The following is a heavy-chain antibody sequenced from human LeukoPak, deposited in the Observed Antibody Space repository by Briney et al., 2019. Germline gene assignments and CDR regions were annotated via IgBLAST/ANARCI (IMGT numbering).Heavy chain of an antibody. D-gene: IGHD3-10*01. CDR1: GYSISSGYY. CDR3: ALKLKRGITMVRGDHFDY. CDR2: IYHSGST. J-gene: IGHJ4*02. Sequence: MTSETLSLTCTVSGYSISSGYYWGWIRQPPGKGLEWIGSIYHSGSTYYNPSLKSRVTISVDTSKNQFSLKLSSVTAADTAVYYCALKLKRGITMVRGDHFDYWGQGTLVTVSS. V-gene: IGHV4-38-2*02.